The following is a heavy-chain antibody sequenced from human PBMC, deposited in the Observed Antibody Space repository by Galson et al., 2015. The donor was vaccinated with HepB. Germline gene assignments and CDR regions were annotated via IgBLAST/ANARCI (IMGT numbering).Heavy chain of an antibody. CDR3: ASSLATAGHYFDY. CDR2: ISSSSNTI. D-gene: IGHD6-13*01. V-gene: IGHV3-48*01. J-gene: IGHJ4*02. Sequence: SLRLSCAASEFIFSSYSMNWVRQAPGRGLEWVPYISSSSNTIYYADSVKGRFTISRDNAKNSLHLQMNSLRAEDTAVYYCASSLATAGHYFDYWGQGTLVTVSS. CDR1: EFIFSSYS.